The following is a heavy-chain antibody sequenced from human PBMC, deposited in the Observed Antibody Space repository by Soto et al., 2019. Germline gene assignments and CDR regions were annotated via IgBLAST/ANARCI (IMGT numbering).Heavy chain of an antibody. CDR1: GYSFTSYW. Sequence: PGESLKISCKGSGYSFTSYWIGWVRQMPGKGLEWMGIIYPGDSDTRYSPSFQGQVTISADKSISTAYLQWSSLKASDTAMYYCARGTRIAARPWAAAGTYYYYGMDVWGQGTTVTVSS. CDR3: ARGTRIAARPWAAAGTYYYYGMDV. D-gene: IGHD6-6*01. J-gene: IGHJ6*02. V-gene: IGHV5-51*01. CDR2: IYPGDSDT.